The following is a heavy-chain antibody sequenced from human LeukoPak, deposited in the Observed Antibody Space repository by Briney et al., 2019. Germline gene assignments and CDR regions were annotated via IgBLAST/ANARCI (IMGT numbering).Heavy chain of an antibody. CDR3: ARLVAPFYYYIDV. J-gene: IGHJ6*03. Sequence: PPGGSLRLSCAASGYTFSTYWMNWVRQAPGKGLEWVAIINQDGSEKYYVDSVRGRFTISRDNAKNSLYLQTNSLRAEDTAVYYCARLVAPFYYYIDVWGKGTTVTVSS. CDR2: INQDGSEK. V-gene: IGHV3-7*01. CDR1: GYTFSTYW. D-gene: IGHD2-15*01.